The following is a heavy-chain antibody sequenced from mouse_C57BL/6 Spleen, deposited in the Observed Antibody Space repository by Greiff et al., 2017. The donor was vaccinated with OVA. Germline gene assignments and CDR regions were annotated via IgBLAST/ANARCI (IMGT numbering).Heavy chain of an antibody. V-gene: IGHV1-81*01. CDR1: GYTFTSYG. D-gene: IGHD2-3*01. Sequence: VQLQQSGAELARPGASVKLSCKASGYTFTSYGISWVKQRTGQGLEWIGEIYPRSGNTYYNEKFKGKATLTADKSSSTAYMELRSLTSEDSAVYFCAREVDGYYRFAYWGQGTLVTVSA. CDR2: IYPRSGNT. J-gene: IGHJ3*01. CDR3: AREVDGYYRFAY.